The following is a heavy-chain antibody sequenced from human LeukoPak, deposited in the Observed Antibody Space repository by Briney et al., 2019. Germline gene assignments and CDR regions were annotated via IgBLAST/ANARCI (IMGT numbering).Heavy chain of an antibody. CDR1: GFTFSSYS. V-gene: IGHV3-21*01. D-gene: IGHD3-10*01. J-gene: IGHJ3*02. Sequence: KRGGSLRLSCAASGFTFSSYSMNWVRQAPGKGLEWVSSISSSSSYIYYADSVKGRFTISRDNAKNSLYLQMNSLRAEDTAVYYCAREQGLLWFGELSLGGAFDIWGQGTMVTVSS. CDR3: AREQGLLWFGELSLGGAFDI. CDR2: ISSSSSYI.